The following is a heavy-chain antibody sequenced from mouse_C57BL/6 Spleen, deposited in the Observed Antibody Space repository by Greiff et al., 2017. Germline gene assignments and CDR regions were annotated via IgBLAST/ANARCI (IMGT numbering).Heavy chain of an antibody. Sequence: QVQLQQPGAELVKPGASVKMSCKASGYTFTSYWITWVKQRPGQGLEWIGDIYPGSGSTNYNEKFKSKATLTVDTSSSTAYMQLSSLTSEDSAVYYCARSMTTVVATDYWGQGTTLTVSS. D-gene: IGHD1-1*01. V-gene: IGHV1-55*01. CDR3: ARSMTTVVATDY. CDR1: GYTFTSYW. CDR2: IYPGSGST. J-gene: IGHJ2*01.